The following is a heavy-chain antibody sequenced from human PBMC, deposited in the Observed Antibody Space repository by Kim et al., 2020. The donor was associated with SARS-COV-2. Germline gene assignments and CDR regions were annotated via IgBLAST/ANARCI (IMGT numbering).Heavy chain of an antibody. D-gene: IGHD3-22*01. V-gene: IGHV5-51*01. CDR2: IYPGDSDT. Sequence: GESLKISCKGSGYSFTSYWIGWVRQMPGKGLEWMGIIYPGDSDTRYSPSFQGQVTISADKSISTAYLQWSSLKASDTAMCYCARQGAASRYYDSSGYRGYGMDVWGQGTTVTVSS. J-gene: IGHJ6*02. CDR3: ARQGAASRYYDSSGYRGYGMDV. CDR1: GYSFTSYW.